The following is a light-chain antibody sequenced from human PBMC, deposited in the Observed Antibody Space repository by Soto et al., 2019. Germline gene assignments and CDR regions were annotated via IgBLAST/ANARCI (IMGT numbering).Light chain of an antibody. V-gene: IGKV3-15*01. CDR1: QSVTNN. CDR2: GAS. CDR3: QQHCDWPLT. Sequence: EIVMTQSPATLSVSPGERVTLSCRASQSVTNNYLVWYQQKPGQAPRLLIYGASTRATGIPARFSASWSGTEFTLTISSLQSEYFAVYYCQQHCDWPLTFGGGNTVEIK. J-gene: IGKJ4*01.